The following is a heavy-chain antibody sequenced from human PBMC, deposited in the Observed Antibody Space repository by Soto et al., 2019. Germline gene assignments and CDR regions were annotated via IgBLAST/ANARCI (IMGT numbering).Heavy chain of an antibody. CDR1: GFTFSSYA. D-gene: IGHD6-19*01. CDR3: ARDEAVAGNWFDP. Sequence: PGGSLRLSCAASGFTFSSYAMHWVRQAPGKGLEWVAVISYDGSNKYYADSVKGRFTISRDNSKNTLYLQMNSLRAEDTAVYHCARDEAVAGNWFDPWGQGTLVTVSS. J-gene: IGHJ5*02. CDR2: ISYDGSNK. V-gene: IGHV3-30-3*01.